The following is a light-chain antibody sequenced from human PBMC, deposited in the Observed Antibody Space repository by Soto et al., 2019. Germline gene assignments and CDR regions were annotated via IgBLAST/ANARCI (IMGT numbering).Light chain of an antibody. CDR3: QQYNNLGLS. V-gene: IGKV3D-15*01. CDR1: QTVGTN. Sequence: IVLTQSPGTLSVSPGERATLSCRASQTVGTNLAWYQQKPGQAPRLLIYDSSTRAAGIPATFSGSGSGTEFTLSISSLQSVDSAVYYCQQYNNLGLSFGGGTKVEIK. CDR2: DSS. J-gene: IGKJ4*01.